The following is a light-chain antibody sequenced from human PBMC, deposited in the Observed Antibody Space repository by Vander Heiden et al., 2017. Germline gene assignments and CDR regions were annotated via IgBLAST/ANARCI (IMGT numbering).Light chain of an antibody. CDR3: SAWDDSLTGYV. Sequence: QSVLTQPPSASGTPAQRVTISCSGSSSNIGSYYFSWYQQLPGRAPRLLIYSNNQRPSGVPDRFSGSKSGTSASLAISGLRSEDEADYFCSAWDDSLTGYVFGTGTKVTVL. J-gene: IGLJ1*01. V-gene: IGLV1-47*02. CDR1: SSNIGSYY. CDR2: SNN.